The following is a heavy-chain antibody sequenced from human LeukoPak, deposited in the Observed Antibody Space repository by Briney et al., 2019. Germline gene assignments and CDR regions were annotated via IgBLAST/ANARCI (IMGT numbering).Heavy chain of an antibody. J-gene: IGHJ3*01. V-gene: IGHV3-9*03. Sequence: GGSLRLSCAASGFTFDDYAMHWVRQAPGKGLEWVSGISWNSGTIGYADSVKGRFTISRDNAKNSLYLQMNSLRTEDMALYYCAKGVDYDFWSGYPSWGQGTMVTVSS. CDR1: GFTFDDYA. D-gene: IGHD3-3*01. CDR2: ISWNSGTI. CDR3: AKGVDYDFWSGYPS.